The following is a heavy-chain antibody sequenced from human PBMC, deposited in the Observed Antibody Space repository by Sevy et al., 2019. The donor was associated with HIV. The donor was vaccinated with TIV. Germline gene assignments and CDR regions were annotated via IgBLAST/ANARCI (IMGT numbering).Heavy chain of an antibody. Sequence: GGSLRLSCAASGFTFSSYAMSGVRQAPGKGLEWVSGISDSGGSTYYADSVKGRFTISKDNSKNTLYLQMNSLRAEDTAVYYCAKDTCSSTSCYYQDAFDIWGQGTMVTVSS. CDR1: GFTFSSYA. D-gene: IGHD2-2*01. CDR2: ISDSGGST. V-gene: IGHV3-23*01. CDR3: AKDTCSSTSCYYQDAFDI. J-gene: IGHJ3*02.